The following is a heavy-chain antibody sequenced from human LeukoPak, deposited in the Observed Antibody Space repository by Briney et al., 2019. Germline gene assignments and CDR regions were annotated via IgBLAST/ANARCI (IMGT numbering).Heavy chain of an antibody. J-gene: IGHJ4*02. CDR3: GKTTAGYSSGQKPAWPVDY. V-gene: IGHV3-23*01. D-gene: IGHD5-18*01. Sequence: GGSRRLSCEASGLTFGSFAMSWVRQAPGKGLEWIAGIFGSGGSPHYADSVKGRFTISRDNSKNTVYLQINGLRAEDTAVYYCGKTTAGYSSGQKPAWPVDYWGQGTLVTVSS. CDR1: GLTFGSFA. CDR2: IFGSGGSP.